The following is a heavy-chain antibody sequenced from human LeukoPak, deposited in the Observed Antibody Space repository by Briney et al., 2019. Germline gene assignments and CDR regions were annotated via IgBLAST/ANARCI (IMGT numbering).Heavy chain of an antibody. D-gene: IGHD3-3*01. CDR3: ARHYRQYDFWSGYSFTDVDY. J-gene: IGHJ4*02. Sequence: SETLSLTCTVSGGSISSSSYYWGWIRQPPGKGLEWIGSIYYSGSTYYNPSLKSRVTISVDTSKNQFSLKLSPVTAADTAVYYCARHYRQYDFWSGYSFTDVDYWGQGTLVTVSS. CDR1: GGSISSSSYY. CDR2: IYYSGST. V-gene: IGHV4-39*01.